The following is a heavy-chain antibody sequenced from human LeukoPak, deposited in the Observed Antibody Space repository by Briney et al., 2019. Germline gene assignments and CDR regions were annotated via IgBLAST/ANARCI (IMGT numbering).Heavy chain of an antibody. CDR3: ARIAMFYYESSGYYSDY. CDR2: IYHRGTT. Sequence: SETLSLTCAVSGYSISSGYYWGWLRQPPRKGLEWIESIYHRGTTYYNPYLKRRVTISVDTSKNQFSLKLSSVTAADTAVYYCARIAMFYYESSGYYSDYWGQGTLVTVSS. D-gene: IGHD3-22*01. CDR1: GYSISSGYY. V-gene: IGHV4-38-2*01. J-gene: IGHJ4*02.